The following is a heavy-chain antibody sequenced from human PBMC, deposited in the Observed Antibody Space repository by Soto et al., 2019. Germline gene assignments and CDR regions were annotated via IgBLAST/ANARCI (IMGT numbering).Heavy chain of an antibody. CDR3: ARDVSSNWHDFDY. CDR2: IYYDGSA. V-gene: IGHV4-30-4*08. D-gene: IGHD6-13*01. Sequence: SETLSLTCIVSCGSISSGDYYWSWIRQHPGKGLEWIGYIYYDGSAYYNQSLKSRVTMSVDTSKNQFSLKLNSVTAADTAVYLCARDVSSNWHDFDYWGQGTLVTVSS. J-gene: IGHJ4*02. CDR1: CGSISSGDYY.